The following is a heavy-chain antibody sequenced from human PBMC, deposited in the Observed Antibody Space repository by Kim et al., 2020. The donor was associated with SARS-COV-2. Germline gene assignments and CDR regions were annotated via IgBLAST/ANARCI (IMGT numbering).Heavy chain of an antibody. J-gene: IGHJ6*02. CDR3: ARELIYDSSGYYPNYYYYGMDV. V-gene: IGHV3-64*01. D-gene: IGHD3-22*01. CDR2: ISSNGGST. CDR1: GFTFSSYA. Sequence: GGSLRLSCAASGFTFSSYAMHWVRQAPGKGLEYVSAISSNGGSTYYANSVKGRFTISRDNSKNTLYLQMGSLRAEDMAVYYCARELIYDSSGYYPNYYYYGMDVWGQGTTVTVSS.